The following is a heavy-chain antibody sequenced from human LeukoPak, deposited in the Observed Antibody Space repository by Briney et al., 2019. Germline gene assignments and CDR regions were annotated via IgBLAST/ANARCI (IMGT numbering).Heavy chain of an antibody. Sequence: GASVTVSCTASGYTFTSNAMHWVRPAPGQRPEWMGWINTGNGNTKYSQKFQGRVTISRDTSANTAYMEVSSLRSEDTAVYYCARGAAEGLDRWGQGTLVTVSS. CDR2: INTGNGNT. CDR1: GYTFTSNA. D-gene: IGHD6-13*01. V-gene: IGHV1-3*04. CDR3: ARGAAEGLDR. J-gene: IGHJ5*02.